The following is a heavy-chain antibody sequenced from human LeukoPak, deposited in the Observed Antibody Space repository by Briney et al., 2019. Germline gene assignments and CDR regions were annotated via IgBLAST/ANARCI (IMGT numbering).Heavy chain of an antibody. D-gene: IGHD6-13*01. Sequence: ASVKVSCKVSGYTLTELSMHWVRQAPGKGLEWMGGFDPGDGETIYAQKFQGRVTMTEDTSTDTAYMELSSLRSEDTAVYYCATDRRPLKGIAAAGPYYMDVWGKGTTVTVSS. CDR1: GYTLTELS. CDR3: ATDRRPLKGIAAAGPYYMDV. J-gene: IGHJ6*03. V-gene: IGHV1-24*01. CDR2: FDPGDGET.